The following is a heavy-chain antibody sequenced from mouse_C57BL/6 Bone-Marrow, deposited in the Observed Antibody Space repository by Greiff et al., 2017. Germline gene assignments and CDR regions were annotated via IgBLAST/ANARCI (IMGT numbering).Heavy chain of an antibody. Sequence: VQVVESGPELVKPGASVKISCKASGYAFSSSWMNWVKQRPGKGLEWIGRIYPGDGATNYNGKFKGKATLTADKSSSPAYMQLSSLTTEDSAIYYWARTGYYGRSDYTCEYWGEGTTLTVSS. V-gene: IGHV1-82*01. CDR3: ARTGYYGRSDYTCEY. CDR2: IYPGDGAT. CDR1: GYAFSSSW. D-gene: IGHD1-1*01. J-gene: IGHJ2*01.